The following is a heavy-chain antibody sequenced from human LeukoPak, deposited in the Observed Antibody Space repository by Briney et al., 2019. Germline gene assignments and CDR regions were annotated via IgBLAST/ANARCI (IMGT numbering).Heavy chain of an antibody. Sequence: PGGSLRLSCAASGFTFSSYSMNWVRQAPGKGLEWVSYISSSSSTIYYADSVKGRFTISRDNAKNSLYLRMNSLRAEDTAVYYCARDSTRGSYAAGIDYWGQGTLVTVSS. V-gene: IGHV3-48*01. CDR1: GFTFSSYS. CDR2: ISSSSSTI. J-gene: IGHJ4*02. D-gene: IGHD1-26*01. CDR3: ARDSTRGSYAAGIDY.